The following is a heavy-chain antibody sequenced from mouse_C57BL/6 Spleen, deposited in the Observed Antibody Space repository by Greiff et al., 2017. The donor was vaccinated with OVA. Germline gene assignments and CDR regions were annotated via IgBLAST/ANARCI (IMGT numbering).Heavy chain of an antibody. J-gene: IGHJ1*03. Sequence: EVQLVESGGDLVKPGGSLKLSCAASGFTFSSYGMSWVRQTPDQRLEWVATISSGGSYTYYPDSVQGRFTISRDNAKNTLYLQMSSLQSEDTAMYYCARGLTVVATDYGYFDVWGTGTTVTVSS. CDR2: ISSGGSYT. CDR1: GFTFSSYG. V-gene: IGHV5-6*01. D-gene: IGHD1-1*01. CDR3: ARGLTVVATDYGYFDV.